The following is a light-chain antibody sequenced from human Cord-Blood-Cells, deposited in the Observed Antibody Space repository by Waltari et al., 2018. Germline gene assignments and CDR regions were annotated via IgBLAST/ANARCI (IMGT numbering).Light chain of an antibody. V-gene: IGKV1-5*03. Sequence: DIQMTQSPSTLPASVGARVTITCRASPSISSWLAWYQQKPGKAPKLLIYKASSLESGVPSRFSGSGSGTEFTLTISSLQPDDFATYYCQQYNSYSYTFGQGTKLEIK. CDR2: KAS. CDR3: QQYNSYSYT. CDR1: PSISSW. J-gene: IGKJ2*01.